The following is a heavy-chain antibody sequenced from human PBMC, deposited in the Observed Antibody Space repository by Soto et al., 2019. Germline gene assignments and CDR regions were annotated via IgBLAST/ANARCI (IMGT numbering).Heavy chain of an antibody. CDR2: IYHSGST. Sequence: QVQLQESGPGLVKPSGTLSLTCAVSSGSISSSNWWSWVRQPPGKGLEWIGEIYHSGSTNYNPSLKSRVTISVDKSKNQFSLKLSSVTAADTAVYYCARVGTSYGDYVRILNNWFDPWGQGTLVTVSS. CDR1: SGSISSSNW. J-gene: IGHJ5*02. V-gene: IGHV4-4*02. CDR3: ARVGTSYGDYVRILNNWFDP. D-gene: IGHD4-17*01.